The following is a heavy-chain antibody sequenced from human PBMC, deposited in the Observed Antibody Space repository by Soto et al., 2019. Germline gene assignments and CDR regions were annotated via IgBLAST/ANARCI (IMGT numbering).Heavy chain of an antibody. J-gene: IGHJ6*02. D-gene: IGHD4-17*01. V-gene: IGHV4-59*01. CDR2: IYYSGST. Sequence: SETLSLTCTVSGGSISSYYWSWIRQPPGKGLEWIGYIYYSGSTNYNPSLKSRVTISVDTSKNQFSLKLSSVTAADTAVYYCARGRHGDYAWGLYYYYYGMDVWGQGTTVTVSS. CDR1: GGSISSYY. CDR3: ARGRHGDYAWGLYYYYYGMDV.